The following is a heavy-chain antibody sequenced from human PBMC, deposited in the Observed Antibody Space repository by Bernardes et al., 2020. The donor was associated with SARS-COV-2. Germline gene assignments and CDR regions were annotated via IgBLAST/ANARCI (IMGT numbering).Heavy chain of an antibody. J-gene: IGHJ4*02. CDR2: ILYDGSNK. CDR1: GFTFSRHG. CDR3: AREFSTSEFDY. D-gene: IGHD6-6*01. V-gene: IGHV3-33*01. Sequence: GSLRLSCAASGFTFSRHGMHWVRQAPGKGLEWVAVILYDGSNKYYADSVKGRFTISRDNSKNTVYLQMNSLRAEDTAVYYCAREFSTSEFDYWGQGTQVTVSS.